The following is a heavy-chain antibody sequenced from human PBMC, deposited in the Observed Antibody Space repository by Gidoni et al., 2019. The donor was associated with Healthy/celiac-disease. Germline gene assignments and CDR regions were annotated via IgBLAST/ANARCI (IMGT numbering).Heavy chain of an antibody. V-gene: IGHV3-9*01. CDR1: GFTFDDYP. CDR3: AKSPGIAVAGQQGYFQH. J-gene: IGHJ1*01. CDR2: IRWNSGSI. Sequence: EVQLVESGGGLVQPGRSLRLSCAASGFTFDDYPMHWVRQAPGKGLEWVSGIRWNSGSIGYADSVKGRFTISRDNAKNSLYLQMNSLRAEDTALYYCAKSPGIAVAGQQGYFQHWGQGTLVTVSS. D-gene: IGHD6-19*01.